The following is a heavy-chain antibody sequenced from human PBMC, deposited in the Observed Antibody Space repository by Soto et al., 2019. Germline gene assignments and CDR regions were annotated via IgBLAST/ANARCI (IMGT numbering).Heavy chain of an antibody. CDR2: ISYDGSNK. Sequence: QPGGSLRLSCAASGFTFSSYGMHWVRQAPGKGLEWVAVISYDGSNKYYADSVKGRFTISRDNSKNTLYLQMNSLRAEDTAVYYCAKDWRTDSSLFYYYYGMDVWGQGTTVTVSS. CDR1: GFTFSSYG. J-gene: IGHJ6*02. V-gene: IGHV3-30*18. CDR3: AKDWRTDSSLFYYYYGMDV. D-gene: IGHD2-8*02.